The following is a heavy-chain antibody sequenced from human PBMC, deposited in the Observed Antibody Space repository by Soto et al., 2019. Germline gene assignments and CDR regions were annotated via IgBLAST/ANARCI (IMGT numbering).Heavy chain of an antibody. V-gene: IGHV3-23*01. J-gene: IGHJ4*02. Sequence: GVSMRLSCAASGFTFSSYAMSWVRQDPGKGLEWVSAISGSGCSTYSADSVSGRFTINPGTANVHFARPQNSVPPEDTTVYHSARGDQGFDNWGQGTLVAVSS. CDR1: GFTFSSYA. D-gene: IGHD3-16*01. CDR3: ARGDQGFDN. CDR2: ISGSGCST.